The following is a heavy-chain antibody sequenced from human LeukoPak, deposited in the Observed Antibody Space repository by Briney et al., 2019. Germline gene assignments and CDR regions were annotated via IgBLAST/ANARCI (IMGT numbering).Heavy chain of an antibody. CDR3: AREAVNHNWFDP. CDR2: INPSGGST. Sequence: ASVKVSCKASGYTFTSYYMHWVRQAPGQGLEWMGIINPSGGSTSYAQKFQGRVTMTRDTSTSTVYMELSSLGSEDTAVYYCAREAVNHNWFDPWGQGTLVTVSS. D-gene: IGHD4-11*01. J-gene: IGHJ5*02. V-gene: IGHV1-46*01. CDR1: GYTFTSYY.